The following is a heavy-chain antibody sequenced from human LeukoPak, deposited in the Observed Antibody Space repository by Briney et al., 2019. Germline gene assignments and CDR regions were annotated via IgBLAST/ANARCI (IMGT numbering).Heavy chain of an antibody. V-gene: IGHV1-2*02. CDR2: INPNSGGT. D-gene: IGHD2-15*01. Sequence: ASVKVSCKASGYTFIDYYMHFVRQAPGQGLEWMGWINPNSGGTNYAPKFQGRVTMTRDTSISTAYMELSRLRSDDTAVYYCARTYQLAAFSWGQGTLVTVSS. J-gene: IGHJ5*02. CDR3: ARTYQLAAFS. CDR1: GYTFIDYY.